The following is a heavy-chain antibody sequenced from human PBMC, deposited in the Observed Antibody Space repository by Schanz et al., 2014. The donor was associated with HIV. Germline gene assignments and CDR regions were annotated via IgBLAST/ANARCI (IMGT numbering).Heavy chain of an antibody. CDR3: AKEATVVTLAFDI. CDR1: GFTFSNFA. CDR2: IWYDGSNK. D-gene: IGHD4-17*01. Sequence: QVQLVESGGGVVQPGRSLRLSCAASGFTFSNFAMHWVRQAPGKGLEWVAVIWYDGSNKYYADSVKGRFTISRDNSKNTLYLQMNSLRAEDTAVYYCAKEATVVTLAFDIWGQGTMVTVSS. J-gene: IGHJ3*02. V-gene: IGHV3-33*06.